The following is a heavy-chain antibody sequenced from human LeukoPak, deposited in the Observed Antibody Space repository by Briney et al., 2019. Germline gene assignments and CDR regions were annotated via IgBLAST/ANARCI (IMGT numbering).Heavy chain of an antibody. CDR2: IKQDGSEK. D-gene: IGHD3-9*01. CDR3: AKDMENGYDILTGFYDY. V-gene: IGHV3-7*03. Sequence: GGSLRPSCAASGFTFSSYWMSWVRQAPGKGLEWVANIKQDGSEKYYVDSVKGRFTISRDNAKNSLYLQMNSLRAEDTALYYCAKDMENGYDILTGFYDYWGQGTLVTVSS. CDR1: GFTFSSYW. J-gene: IGHJ4*02.